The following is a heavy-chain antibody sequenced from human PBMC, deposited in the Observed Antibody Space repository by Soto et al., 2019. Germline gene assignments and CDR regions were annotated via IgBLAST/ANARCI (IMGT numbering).Heavy chain of an antibody. J-gene: IGHJ6*02. CDR3: ASTYDIVVVPAAMPGYYYYGMDV. D-gene: IGHD2-2*01. V-gene: IGHV1-69*13. CDR2: IIPIFGTA. Sequence: ASVKVSCKASGGTFSSYAISWVRQAPGQGLEWMGGIIPIFGTANYAQKFQGRVTITADESTSTAYMELSSLRSEDTAVYYCASTYDIVVVPAAMPGYYYYGMDVWGQGTTVTVSS. CDR1: GGTFSSYA.